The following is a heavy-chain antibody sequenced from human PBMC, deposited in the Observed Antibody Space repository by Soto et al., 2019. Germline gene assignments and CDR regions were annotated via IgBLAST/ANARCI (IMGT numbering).Heavy chain of an antibody. CDR2: IDPSDPCT. V-gene: IGHV5-10-1*01. CDR1: GYSFTSYW. J-gene: IGHJ6*02. D-gene: IGHD2-2*02. CDR3: ARQGLGVRGLYADYYDYYGMDV. Sequence: GESLEISRKGSGYSFTSYWISWVRQMPGKGLEGMGRIDPSDPCTNYSPSFQGHVTISADKSISTAYLQSSSLKASDTAMYYCARQGLGVRGLYADYYDYYGMDVWAQGTTVTVS.